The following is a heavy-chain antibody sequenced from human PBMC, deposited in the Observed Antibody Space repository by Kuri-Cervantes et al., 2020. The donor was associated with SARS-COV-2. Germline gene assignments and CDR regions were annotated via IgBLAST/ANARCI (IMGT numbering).Heavy chain of an antibody. CDR2: ISAYNGNT. CDR3: ARDIPGGFDWLLRSDYYYYYMDV. CDR1: GYTFTSYG. V-gene: IGHV1-18*01. Sequence: ASVKVSCKASGYTFTSYGISWVRQAPGQGLEWMGWISAYNGNTNYAQKLQGRVTMTTDTSTNTAYMELRSLRSDDTAVYYCARDIPGGFDWLLRSDYYYYYMDVWGKGTTVTVSS. D-gene: IGHD3-9*01. J-gene: IGHJ6*03.